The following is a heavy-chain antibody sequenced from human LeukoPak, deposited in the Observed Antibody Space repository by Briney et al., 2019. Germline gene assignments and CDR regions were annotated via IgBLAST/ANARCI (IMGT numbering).Heavy chain of an antibody. CDR3: ATRAGRGTNTPDFDY. V-gene: IGHV3-23*01. Sequence: GGSLRLSCAASGFTFSSSAMSWVRQAPGKGLEWVSVISGSSYTTYYADSVKGRFTISRDNSKKMLFPQMNSLRAEDTAVYYCATRAGRGTNTPDFDYWGQGTQVIVSS. CDR1: GFTFSSSA. J-gene: IGHJ4*02. D-gene: IGHD3-10*01. CDR2: ISGSSYTT.